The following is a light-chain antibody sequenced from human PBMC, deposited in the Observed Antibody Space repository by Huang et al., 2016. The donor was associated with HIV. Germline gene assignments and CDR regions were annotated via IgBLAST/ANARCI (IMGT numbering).Light chain of an antibody. J-gene: IGKJ1*01. CDR1: QSVSGW. V-gene: IGKV1-5*03. CDR3: QQYNSYWT. Sequence: DIQMTQSPYTRSASVGDRVTITCRASQSVSGWLAWSQQNTGKAPKLLIYNTSSLESGVPSSFSRSGSGTEFTLTISSLHPDDFATYYCQQYNSYWTFGQGTKVEMK. CDR2: NTS.